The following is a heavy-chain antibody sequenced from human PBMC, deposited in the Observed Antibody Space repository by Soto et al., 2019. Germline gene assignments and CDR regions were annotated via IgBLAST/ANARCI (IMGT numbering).Heavy chain of an antibody. D-gene: IGHD3-10*01. Sequence: EVQLVESGGGLVQPGRSLRLSCAASGFRFEDYAMHWVRQAPGKGLEWVSGIAWNSDIIGYADSVKGRFTISRDNGKNFLYLKMNSLRPEDTALYYCAKDHYGSAIYGMDVWGQGTTVTVSS. CDR2: IAWNSDII. J-gene: IGHJ6*02. V-gene: IGHV3-9*01. CDR3: AKDHYGSAIYGMDV. CDR1: GFRFEDYA.